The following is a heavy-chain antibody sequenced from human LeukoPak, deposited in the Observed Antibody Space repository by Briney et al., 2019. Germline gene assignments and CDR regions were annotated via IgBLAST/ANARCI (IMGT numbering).Heavy chain of an antibody. Sequence: SQTLSLTCTVSGGSISSGDYFWSWIRQPPGKGLEWIGYIYYSGSAYSNPSLKSRVTISVDTSKNQFSLKLSPVTAADTAVYYCARDPHYHDRSGSFVWGQGTMVTVSS. CDR3: ARDPHYHDRSGSFV. D-gene: IGHD3-22*01. CDR2: IYYSGSA. CDR1: GGSISSGDYF. V-gene: IGHV4-30-4*08. J-gene: IGHJ3*01.